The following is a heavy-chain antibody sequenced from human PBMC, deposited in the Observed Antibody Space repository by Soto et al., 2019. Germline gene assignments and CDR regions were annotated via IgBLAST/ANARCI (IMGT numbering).Heavy chain of an antibody. V-gene: IGHV4-59*01. CDR3: ARRSSSWYFDY. CDR1: RDSISGYY. J-gene: IGHJ4*02. Sequence: ASETLSLTCTVSRDSISGYYWGWIRQPPGKGLQWIGDIYSSGYTTYNPSLRSRVTISVDTPKRQFSLSVDSVTAADTAVYYCARRSSSWYFDYWGQGTLVTVSS. D-gene: IGHD6-13*01. CDR2: IYSSGYT.